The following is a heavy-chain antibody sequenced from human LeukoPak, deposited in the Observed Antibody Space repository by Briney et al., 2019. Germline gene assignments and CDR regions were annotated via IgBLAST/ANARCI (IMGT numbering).Heavy chain of an antibody. D-gene: IGHD2-2*01. V-gene: IGHV1-18*01. CDR1: GYTFGTSS. Sequence: ASVTVSCKAFGYTFGTSSITWVRQAPGQRLEWMGWISPNNGNTHYAQKLQGRVTMTTDTSTSTAYMELRSLRSDDTAVYYCARVGEYHLLYYFDYWGQGTLVTVSS. CDR3: ARVGEYHLLYYFDY. CDR2: ISPNNGNT. J-gene: IGHJ4*02.